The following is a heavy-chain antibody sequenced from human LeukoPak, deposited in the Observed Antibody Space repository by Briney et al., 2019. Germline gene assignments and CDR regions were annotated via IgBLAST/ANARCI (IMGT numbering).Heavy chain of an antibody. J-gene: IGHJ3*01. Sequence: GGTLRLSCAASGFTFSSYGMSWVRQAPGKGLEWVANIKQDGSEKYYVDSVKGRFSISRDNAKNSVSLQMNSLRAEDTAVYYCASSLGYCTNGVCYKYAFQVWGQGTKVTVSS. V-gene: IGHV3-7*01. CDR3: ASSLGYCTNGVCYKYAFQV. CDR2: IKQDGSEK. CDR1: GFTFSSYG. D-gene: IGHD2-8*01.